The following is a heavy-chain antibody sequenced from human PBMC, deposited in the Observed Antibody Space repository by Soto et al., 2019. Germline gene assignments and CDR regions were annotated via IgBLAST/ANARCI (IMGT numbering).Heavy chain of an antibody. CDR3: AREDCSGGSCYSGTLYYFDY. V-gene: IGHV1-69*13. Sequence: SVKVSCKASGGTFSSYAISWVRQAPGQGLEWMGGIIPIFGTANYAQKFQGRVTITADESTSTAYMELSSLRSEDTAVYYCAREDCSGGSCYSGTLYYFDYWGQGTLVTVSS. CDR1: GGTFSSYA. D-gene: IGHD2-15*01. J-gene: IGHJ4*02. CDR2: IIPIFGTA.